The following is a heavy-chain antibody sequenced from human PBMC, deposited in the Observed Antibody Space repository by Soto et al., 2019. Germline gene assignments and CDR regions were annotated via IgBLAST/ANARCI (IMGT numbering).Heavy chain of an antibody. CDR1: GFTFSSYA. CDR2: ISYDGSNK. D-gene: IGHD5-12*01. CDR3: ARGGRIVATINGMDV. V-gene: IGHV3-30-3*01. Sequence: XGSLRLSCAASGFTFSSYAMHWVRQAPGKGLEWVAVISYDGSNKYYADSVKGRFTISRDNSKNTLYLQMNSLRAEDTAVYYCARGGRIVATINGMDVWGQGTTVTVSS. J-gene: IGHJ6*02.